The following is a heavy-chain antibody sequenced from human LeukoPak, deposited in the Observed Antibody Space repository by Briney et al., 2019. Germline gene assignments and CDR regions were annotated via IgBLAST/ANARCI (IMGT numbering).Heavy chain of an antibody. CDR3: ARESSGWYWDYYYGMDV. J-gene: IGHJ6*02. Sequence: GGSLRLSCAASGFTFSSYWMSWVRQAPGKGLEWVANIKQDGSEKYYVDSVKGRFTISRDNAKNSPYLQMNSLRAEDTAVYYCARESSGWYWDYYYGMDVWGQGTTVTVSS. V-gene: IGHV3-7*01. CDR1: GFTFSSYW. CDR2: IKQDGSEK. D-gene: IGHD6-19*01.